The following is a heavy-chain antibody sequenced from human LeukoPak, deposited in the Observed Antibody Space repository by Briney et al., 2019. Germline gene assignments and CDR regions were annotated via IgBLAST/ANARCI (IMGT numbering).Heavy chain of an antibody. Sequence: SETLSLTCTVSNGSISSYHWSWVRQPPRKGLEWIGYILTSGTTNYNPSLKSRLTISVDTSKNQFTLKLSSVTAADTAVYYCARLRVSGSYLYYFDYWGQGTLVTVSS. CDR2: ILTSGTT. D-gene: IGHD1-26*01. V-gene: IGHV4-4*09. CDR3: ARLRVSGSYLYYFDY. J-gene: IGHJ4*02. CDR1: NGSISSYH.